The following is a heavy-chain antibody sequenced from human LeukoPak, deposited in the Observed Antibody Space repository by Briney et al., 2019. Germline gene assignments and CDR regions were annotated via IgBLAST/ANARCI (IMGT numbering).Heavy chain of an antibody. CDR2: INHSGST. CDR3: ARGLYSSSWFDYYYYYMDV. J-gene: IGHJ6*03. CDR1: GGSISSSNW. Sequence: SETLSLTCAVSGGSISSSNWWSWVRQPPGKGLEWIGEINHSGSTNYNPSLKSRVTISVDTSKNQFSLKLSSVTAADTAVYYCARGLYSSSWFDYYYYYMDVWGKGTTVTVSS. V-gene: IGHV4-4*02. D-gene: IGHD6-13*01.